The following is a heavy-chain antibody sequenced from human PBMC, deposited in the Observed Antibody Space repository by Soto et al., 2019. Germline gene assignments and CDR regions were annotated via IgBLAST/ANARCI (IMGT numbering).Heavy chain of an antibody. CDR3: VSDRGYGHASVPYS. Sequence: QAHLVESGGVVVQPGRSLRLSCAASGFTFTSYGMHWVRQAPGTRLEWVAVISYDGGLQHYADSVKGRFTISRDNSKNMVLLQMNSLRAEDTAVYYCVSDRGYGHASVPYSWGQGTLVSVSS. V-gene: IGHV3-30*03. CDR1: GFTFTSYG. CDR2: ISYDGGLQ. D-gene: IGHD5-18*01. J-gene: IGHJ4*02.